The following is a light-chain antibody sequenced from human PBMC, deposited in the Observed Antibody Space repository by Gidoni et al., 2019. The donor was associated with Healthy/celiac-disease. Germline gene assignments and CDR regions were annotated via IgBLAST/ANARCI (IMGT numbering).Light chain of an antibody. CDR3: QQYYSTPPT. CDR1: QSVLYSSNNKNY. J-gene: IGKJ1*01. Sequence: DIVMTQPTDSLAVSLGERATIPCKSSQSVLYSSNNKNYLAWYQQKPGPPPKLLIYWASTRESGVPDRCSGSGSGTDFTLTISSLQAEDVAVYYCQQYYSTPPTFGQGTKVEIK. V-gene: IGKV4-1*01. CDR2: WAS.